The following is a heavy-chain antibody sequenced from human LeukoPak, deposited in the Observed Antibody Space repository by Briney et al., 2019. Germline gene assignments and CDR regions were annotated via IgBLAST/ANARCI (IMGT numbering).Heavy chain of an antibody. CDR1: GYTFTAYY. D-gene: IGHD3-22*01. Sequence: GASVKVSCKASGYTFTAYYLHWARQAPGHGLEWMGWINPKNGDTNYAQKFQGRVTMTRDTSVSTMYMELSGLTSDDTAVYSCARDAQWFHYYDYWGQGTLVIVSP. CDR3: ARDAQWFHYYDY. J-gene: IGHJ4*02. CDR2: INPKNGDT. V-gene: IGHV1-2*02.